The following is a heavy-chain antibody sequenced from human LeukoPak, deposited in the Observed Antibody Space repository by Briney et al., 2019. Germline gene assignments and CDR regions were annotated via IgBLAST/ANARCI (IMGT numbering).Heavy chain of an antibody. Sequence: ASVKVSCKASGGTFTSYYMHWVRQAPGQGLEWMGIINPSGGSTSCAQKFQCRVTMARDTSTSTVDMELSSLRSEDTAVYYCARLGGIDSSGYYSNFDYWGQGTLVTVSS. V-gene: IGHV1-46*01. CDR3: ARLGGIDSSGYYSNFDY. CDR1: GGTFTSYY. D-gene: IGHD3-22*01. CDR2: INPSGGST. J-gene: IGHJ4*02.